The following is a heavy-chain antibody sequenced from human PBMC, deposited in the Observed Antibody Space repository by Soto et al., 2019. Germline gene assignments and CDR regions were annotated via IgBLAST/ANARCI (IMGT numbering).Heavy chain of an antibody. CDR2: IIPIFGTA. CDR3: ASVNQYCSGGSCYSAESWWFDP. J-gene: IGHJ5*02. Sequence: QVQLVQSGAEVKKPGSSVKVSCKASGGTFSSYAISWVRQAPGQGLEWMGGIIPIFGTANYAQKFQGRVTITADESTSTAYMELSRLRAEDTAVYYCASVNQYCSGGSCYSAESWWFDPWGQGTLVTVSS. CDR1: GGTFSSYA. V-gene: IGHV1-69*12. D-gene: IGHD2-15*01.